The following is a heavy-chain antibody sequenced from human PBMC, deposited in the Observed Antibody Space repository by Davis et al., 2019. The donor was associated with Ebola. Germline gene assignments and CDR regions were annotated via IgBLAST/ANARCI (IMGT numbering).Heavy chain of an antibody. CDR2: ISGDGGST. J-gene: IGHJ4*02. D-gene: IGHD4-11*01. Sequence: GESLKISCSASGFTFSDYWMHWVRQGPGEGLVWVSRISGDGGSTNYADSVKGQFTMSRDNAKNTLYLQMSSLTAEDTAVYYCARDSDDYSFDYWGQGTLVTVSS. V-gene: IGHV3-74*01. CDR1: GFTFSDYW. CDR3: ARDSDDYSFDY.